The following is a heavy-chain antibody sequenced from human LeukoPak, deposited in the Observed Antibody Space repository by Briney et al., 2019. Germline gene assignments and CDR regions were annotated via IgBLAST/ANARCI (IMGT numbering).Heavy chain of an antibody. V-gene: IGHV5-51*01. CDR1: GYRFTTYW. J-gene: IGHJ4*02. D-gene: IGHD5-12*01. CDR2: IYPGDSDT. CDR3: ARQITDQSSGYDSIDY. Sequence: GESLKISCKASGYRFTTYWIGWVRQMPGKGLEWMGIIYPGDSDTRYSPSFEGQVTISVDKSITTACLQWSSLKASDTAMYYCARQITDQSSGYDSIDYWGQGTLVTVSS.